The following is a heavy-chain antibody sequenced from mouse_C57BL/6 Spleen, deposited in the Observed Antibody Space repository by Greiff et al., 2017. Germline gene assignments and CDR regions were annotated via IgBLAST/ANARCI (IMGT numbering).Heavy chain of an antibody. CDR1: GYSFTSYY. J-gene: IGHJ2*01. V-gene: IGHV1-66*01. D-gene: IGHD2-13*01. CDR2: IYPGSGNT. CDR3: ARSYGDYPHYFDY. Sequence: QVQLQQSGPELVKPGASVKISCKASGYSFTSYYIHWVKQRPGQGLEWIGWIYPGSGNTKYNEKFKGKATLTADTSSSTAYMQLSSLTSEDSAVXYCARSYGDYPHYFDYWGQGTTLTVSS.